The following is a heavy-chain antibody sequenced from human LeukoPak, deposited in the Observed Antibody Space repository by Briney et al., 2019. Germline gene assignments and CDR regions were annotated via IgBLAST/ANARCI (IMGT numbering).Heavy chain of an antibody. CDR2: INPNSGGT. CDR1: GYTFT. J-gene: IGHJ4*02. Sequence: ASVKVSCKASGYTFTIHWVRQAPGQGLEWMGWINPNSGGTNYAQKFQGRVTMTRDTSISTAYMELSRLRSDDTAVYYCARDRVYYGSGSYYTPPGYWGQGTLVTVSS. V-gene: IGHV1-2*02. D-gene: IGHD3-10*01. CDR3: ARDRVYYGSGSYYTPPGY.